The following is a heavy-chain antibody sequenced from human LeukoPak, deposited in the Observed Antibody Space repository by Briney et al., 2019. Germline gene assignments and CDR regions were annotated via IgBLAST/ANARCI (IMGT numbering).Heavy chain of an antibody. CDR3: AKGDGYNGCFDI. V-gene: IGHV3-43*01. J-gene: IGHJ4*02. Sequence: GGSLRLSCAVSGLTFDDYTMHWVRQRPGKGLEWVSFISRNGTNAYYVDSVRGRFTISRDNSKNSLSLEMNRLTSDDTALYYCAKGDGYNGCFDIWGQGTQVTASS. CDR2: ISRNGTNA. CDR1: GLTFDDYT. D-gene: IGHD5-24*01.